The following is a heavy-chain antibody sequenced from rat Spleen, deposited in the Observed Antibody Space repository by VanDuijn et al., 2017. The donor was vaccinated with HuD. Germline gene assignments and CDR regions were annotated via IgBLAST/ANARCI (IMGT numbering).Heavy chain of an antibody. V-gene: IGHV5S14*01. Sequence: EVQLVESGGGLVQPGRSMKLSCAASGFTFSNYDMAWVRQTPTKGLEWVASITTGGGKSYYRDSVKGRFTLSRDNAEKTQYLQMDSLKSEDTANYYCTRGGRWYLDFWGPGTMVTVSS. CDR1: GFTFSNYD. CDR2: ITTGGGKS. CDR3: TRGGRWYLDF. J-gene: IGHJ1*01. D-gene: IGHD1-11*01.